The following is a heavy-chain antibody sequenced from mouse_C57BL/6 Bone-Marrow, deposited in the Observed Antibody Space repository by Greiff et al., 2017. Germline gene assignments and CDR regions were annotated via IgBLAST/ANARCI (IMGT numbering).Heavy chain of an antibody. CDR1: GFNIQNTY. CDR3: ARIRITTRINYYAMDY. CDR2: IDPANGNT. V-gene: IGHV14-3*01. D-gene: IGHD1-1*01. Sequence: VQLQQSVAELVRPGASVKLSCTASGFNIQNTYMHWVKQRPEQGLEWIGRIDPANGNTKYAPKFQGKATITADTSSNTAYLQLSSLTSEDTAIYYCARIRITTRINYYAMDYWGQGTSVTVSS. J-gene: IGHJ4*01.